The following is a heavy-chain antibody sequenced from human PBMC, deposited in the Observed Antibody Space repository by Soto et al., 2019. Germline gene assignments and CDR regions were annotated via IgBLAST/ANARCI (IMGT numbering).Heavy chain of an antibody. CDR3: ERVYVDVVVPAPVDY. J-gene: IGHJ4*02. V-gene: IGHV4-59*01. D-gene: IGHD2-2*01. CDR1: GGSISSYY. Sequence: SETLSLTCTVSGGSISSYYWSWIRQPPGKGLEWIGYIYYSGSTNYNPSLKSRVTISVDTSKNQFSLKLSSVTAADTAVYYCERVYVDVVVPAPVDYWGQGTLVTV. CDR2: IYYSGST.